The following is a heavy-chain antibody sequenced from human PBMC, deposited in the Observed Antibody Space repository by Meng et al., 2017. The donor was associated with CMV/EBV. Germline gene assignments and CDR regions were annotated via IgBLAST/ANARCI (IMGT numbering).Heavy chain of an antibody. V-gene: IGHV3-33*01. CDR1: GFTFSSYG. CDR3: AREERSGWKYYHGMDV. Sequence: GGSLRLSCAASGFTFSSYGMHWVRQAPGKGLEWVAVIWYDGSNKYYADSVKGRFTISRDNSKNTLYLQMNSLRAEDTAVYYCAREERSGWKYYHGMDVWGQGTTVTVSS. D-gene: IGHD6-19*01. CDR2: IWYDGSNK. J-gene: IGHJ6*02.